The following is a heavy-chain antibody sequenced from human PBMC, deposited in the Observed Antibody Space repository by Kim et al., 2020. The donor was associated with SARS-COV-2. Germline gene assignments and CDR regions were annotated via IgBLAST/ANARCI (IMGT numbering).Heavy chain of an antibody. CDR1: GFTFRSYS. J-gene: IGHJ4*02. V-gene: IGHV3-21*01. CDR2: ISSHSIYI. CDR3: SRDLSTGSPYSFDY. D-gene: IGHD5-12*01. Sequence: GGSLRLSCAASGFTFRSYSMNWVRQAPGKGLEWVSTISSHSIYIYYADSVKGRFTISSDNGKNSLYLQNNSLTVEDTALYYCSRDLSTGSPYSFDYWGQG.